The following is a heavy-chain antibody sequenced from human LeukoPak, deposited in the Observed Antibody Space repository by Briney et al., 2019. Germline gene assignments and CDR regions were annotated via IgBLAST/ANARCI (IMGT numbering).Heavy chain of an antibody. D-gene: IGHD1-1*01. CDR1: GFTLSSYA. CDR3: ARGRLNSYFDY. CDR2: ISYDGSNK. V-gene: IGHV3-30-3*01. Sequence: GGSLRLSCAASGFTLSSYAMHWVRQAPGKGLEWVAVISYDGSNKYYADSVKGRFTISRDNSKNTLYLQMNGLRAEDTAVYYCARGRLNSYFDYWGQGTLVTVSS. J-gene: IGHJ4*02.